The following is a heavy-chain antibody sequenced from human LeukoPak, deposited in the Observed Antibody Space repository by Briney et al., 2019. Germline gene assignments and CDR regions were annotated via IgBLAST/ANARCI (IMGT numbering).Heavy chain of an antibody. J-gene: IGHJ4*02. Sequence: ASVKVSCKASGYTFTSYYMHWVRQAPGQGLEWMGIINPSGGSTTYPKKFQGRVTMTRDTSTSTVYVELSSLRSEDTAVYYCARTASFWSGYYLDYWGQGTLVTVSS. CDR3: ARTASFWSGYYLDY. V-gene: IGHV1-46*01. CDR1: GYTFTSYY. CDR2: INPSGGST. D-gene: IGHD3-3*01.